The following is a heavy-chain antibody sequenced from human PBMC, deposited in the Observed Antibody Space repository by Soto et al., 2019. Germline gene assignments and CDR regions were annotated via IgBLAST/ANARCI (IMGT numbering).Heavy chain of an antibody. CDR1: GGFISSGGYY. CDR3: ARVGYYYYMDV. CDR2: IYYRGST. J-gene: IGHJ6*03. V-gene: IGHV4-31*03. Sequence: QVQLQESGPGLVKPSQTLSLTCTVSGGFISSGGYYWSWIRQHPGKGLEWIGYIYYRGSTYYNPSLKSRVTLSVDTSKNQFSLQLSSVTAADTTVYCCARVGYYYYMDVWGKGTTVTLSS.